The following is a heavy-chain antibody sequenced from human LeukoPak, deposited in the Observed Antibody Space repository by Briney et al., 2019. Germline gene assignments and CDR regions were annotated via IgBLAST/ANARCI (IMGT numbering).Heavy chain of an antibody. V-gene: IGHV4-30-4*08. Sequence: SETLSPTCTVSGGSISSGGYYWSWLRQPPGKSLEWIGYIYYSGSTYYNPSLKSRGTISLDTSENQFSLKLSSVTAADTAVYYCARGGGYCSGGSCYTDAFDIWGQGTMVTVSS. J-gene: IGHJ3*02. CDR2: IYYSGST. CDR3: ARGGGYCSGGSCYTDAFDI. CDR1: GGSISSGGYY. D-gene: IGHD2-15*01.